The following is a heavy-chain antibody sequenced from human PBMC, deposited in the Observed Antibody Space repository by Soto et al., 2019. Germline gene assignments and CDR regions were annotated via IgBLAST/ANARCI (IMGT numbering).Heavy chain of an antibody. J-gene: IGHJ4*02. CDR2: IYNSGTT. CDR3: ARVASNSGRPLDY. Sequence: EVQLVETGGGLIQPGGSLRLSCAASGFTVSSNYMNWVRQAPGKGLEWVSVIYNSGTTYYADSVKGRFTISRDNSKNTVYLQMNSLRAEDTAVYYCARVASNSGRPLDYWGQGTLVTVSS. D-gene: IGHD1-26*01. V-gene: IGHV3-53*02. CDR1: GFTVSSNY.